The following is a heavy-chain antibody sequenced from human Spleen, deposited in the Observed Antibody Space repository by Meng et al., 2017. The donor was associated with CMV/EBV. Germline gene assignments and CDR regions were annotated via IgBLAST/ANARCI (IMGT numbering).Heavy chain of an antibody. J-gene: IGHJ6*02. V-gene: IGHV3-30*02. D-gene: IGHD3-3*01. Sequence: GESLKISCAASGFTFSSYGMHWVRQAPGKGLEWVAFIRYDGSNKYYADSVKGRFTISRDNSKNTLYLQMNSLRAEDTAVYYCARDPYSDFWSERGVYYYGMDVWGQGTTVTVSS. CDR1: GFTFSSYG. CDR2: IRYDGSNK. CDR3: ARDPYSDFWSERGVYYYGMDV.